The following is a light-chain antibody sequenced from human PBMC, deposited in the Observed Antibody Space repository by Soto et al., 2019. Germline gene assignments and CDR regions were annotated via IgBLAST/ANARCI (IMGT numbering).Light chain of an antibody. CDR1: QSVSSNY. CDR3: QQYGSSPT. CDR2: GAS. J-gene: IGKJ5*01. V-gene: IGKV3-20*01. Sequence: EIVLTQSPGTLSLSPGERATLSCSASQSVSSNYLAWFQQKPGQAPRLLIYGASNRATGIPDRFSGSGSGTDFTLTISRLEPEDFAVYYCQQYGSSPTFGQGTRLEIK.